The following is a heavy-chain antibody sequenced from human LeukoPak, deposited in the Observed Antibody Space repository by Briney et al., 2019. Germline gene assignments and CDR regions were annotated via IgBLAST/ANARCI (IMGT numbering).Heavy chain of an antibody. CDR3: ATMVRGVITNIDY. J-gene: IGHJ4*02. Sequence: SSETLSLTCTVSGDSISSSSYYWGWIRQPPGKGLEWIGSIYYSGSTYYNPSLKSRVTISVDTSKNQFSLKLSSVTAADTAVYYCATMVRGVITNIDYWGQGTLVTVSS. D-gene: IGHD3-10*01. CDR1: GDSISSSSYY. V-gene: IGHV4-39*01. CDR2: IYYSGST.